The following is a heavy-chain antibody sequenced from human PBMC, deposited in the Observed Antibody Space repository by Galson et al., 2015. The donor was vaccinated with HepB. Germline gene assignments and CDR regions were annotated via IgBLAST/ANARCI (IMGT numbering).Heavy chain of an antibody. V-gene: IGHV2-70*11. CDR1: GFSLSTSGMC. D-gene: IGHD6-13*01. CDR2: IDWDDDK. J-gene: IGHJ6*02. Sequence: PALVKPTQTLTLTCTFSGFSLSTSGMCVSWIRQPPGKALEWLARIDWDDDKYYSTSLKTRLTISKDTSKTQVVLTMTNMDPVDTATYYCARNPLAAAALNYYYYGMDVWGQGTTVTVSS. CDR3: ARNPLAAAALNYYYYGMDV.